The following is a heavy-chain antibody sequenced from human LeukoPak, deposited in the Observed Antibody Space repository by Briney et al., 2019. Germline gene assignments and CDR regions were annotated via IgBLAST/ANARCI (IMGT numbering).Heavy chain of an antibody. Sequence: ARSLRLSCAASGFTFNSYGMRWVRQAPGKGLDGVAVIWYDGSNKYYADSVGGRFTISRDNSKNTLYLQMNSLRAEDTAVYYCAKAGDTTGYYPAYYYYMDVWGKGTTVTVSS. CDR3: AKAGDTTGYYPAYYYYMDV. D-gene: IGHD3-22*01. CDR2: IWYDGSNK. CDR1: GFTFNSYG. J-gene: IGHJ6*03. V-gene: IGHV3-33*06.